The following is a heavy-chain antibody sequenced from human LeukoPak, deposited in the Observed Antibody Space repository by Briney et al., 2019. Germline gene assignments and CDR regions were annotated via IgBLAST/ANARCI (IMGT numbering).Heavy chain of an antibody. V-gene: IGHV1-69*13. CDR3: ARGYSSWYGSRYNWFDP. Sequence: SVKVSCKASGGTFSSYAISWVRQAPGQGLEWTGGIIPIFGTANYAQKFQGRVTITADESTSTAYMELSSLRSEDTAVYYCARGYSSWYGSRYNWFDPWGQGTLVTVSS. CDR1: GGTFSSYA. CDR2: IIPIFGTA. J-gene: IGHJ5*02. D-gene: IGHD6-13*01.